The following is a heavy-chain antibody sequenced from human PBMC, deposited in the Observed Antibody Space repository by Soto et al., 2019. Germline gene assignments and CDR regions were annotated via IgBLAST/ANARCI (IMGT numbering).Heavy chain of an antibody. Sequence: QVQVMQSGAEVKKPGDSVKVSCKTSGYIFSDYGINWVRQSPGHGREWMGWISGYSGNANLAQKFQGRVTMTTDKSTRTAYMELRRLRSDDTAVYYCAKRTSGTTWGESDYWGQGTLVTVSS. CDR3: AKRTSGTTWGESDY. J-gene: IGHJ4*02. D-gene: IGHD4-17*01. V-gene: IGHV1-18*04. CDR2: ISGYSGNA. CDR1: GYIFSDYG.